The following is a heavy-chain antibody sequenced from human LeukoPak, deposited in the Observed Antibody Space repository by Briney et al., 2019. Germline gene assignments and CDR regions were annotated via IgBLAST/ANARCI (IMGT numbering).Heavy chain of an antibody. Sequence: SVTLSLTCTVSGGSISSYYWSWIRQPPGKGLEWIGYIYYSGSTNYNPSLKSRVTISVDTSKNQFSLKLSSVTAADTAVYYCARLSPPGWFDPWGQGTLVTVSS. V-gene: IGHV4-59*01. CDR2: IYYSGST. J-gene: IGHJ5*02. CDR1: GGSISSYY. D-gene: IGHD5/OR15-5a*01. CDR3: ARLSPPGWFDP.